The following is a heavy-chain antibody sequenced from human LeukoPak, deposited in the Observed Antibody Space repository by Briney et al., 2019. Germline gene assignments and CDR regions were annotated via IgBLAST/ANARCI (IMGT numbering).Heavy chain of an antibody. J-gene: IGHJ3*01. Sequence: GGSLRLSCTASGFTFSNHAMHWVRQAPGKGLEWLTVISYHGRNEYYADSVTGRFTISRDNSKNTVSLQLNSLRVEDAAVYYCARGEAYYDRNGLPGAALDFWGLGTLVTVSS. CDR3: ARGEAYYDRNGLPGAALDF. V-gene: IGHV3-30*04. CDR2: ISYHGRNE. D-gene: IGHD3-22*01. CDR1: GFTFSNHA.